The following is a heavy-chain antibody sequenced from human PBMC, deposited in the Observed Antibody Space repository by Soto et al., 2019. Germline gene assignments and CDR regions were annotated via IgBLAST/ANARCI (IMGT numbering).Heavy chain of an antibody. CDR2: ISYDGSNK. D-gene: IGHD3-22*01. CDR3: AKEYYYDSSGYFDY. J-gene: IGHJ4*02. CDR1: GFTFSSYG. V-gene: IGHV3-30*18. Sequence: PGGSLRLSCAAYGFTFSSYGMHWVRQAPGKGLEWVAVISYDGSNKYYADSVKGRFTISRDNSKNTLYLQMNSLRAEDTAVYYCAKEYYYDSSGYFDYWGQGTLVTV.